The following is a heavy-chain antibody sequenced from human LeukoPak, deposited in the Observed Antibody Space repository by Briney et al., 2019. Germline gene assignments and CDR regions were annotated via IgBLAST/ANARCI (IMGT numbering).Heavy chain of an antibody. CDR3: QGGFDF. Sequence: GGSLRLSCAASGFVFKDFGMNWVRQAPGKGLEWFSYINKNGSILYYADSVEGRFTISRDDATSSLFLQMNSLRAEDTAVYYCQGGFDFWGQGILVTVSS. J-gene: IGHJ1*01. D-gene: IGHD5-12*01. CDR2: INKNGSIL. V-gene: IGHV3-48*01. CDR1: GFVFKDFG.